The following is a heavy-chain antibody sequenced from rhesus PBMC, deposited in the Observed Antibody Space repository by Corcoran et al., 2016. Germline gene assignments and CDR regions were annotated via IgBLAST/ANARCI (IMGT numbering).Heavy chain of an antibody. D-gene: IGHD3-3*01. V-gene: IGHV4-80*01. CDR2: VNGKTCVA. CDR1: GVPISNSW. J-gene: IGHJ4*01. Sequence: QVQLRESGPGLVKASETLSLTCIVYGVPISNSWWSWVRQAPGKGLEWIGEVNGKTCVAFSKPSLQSRVTFSLGASQNQVFLRLSFLTAADTAVYFCATESLAHSWGQGILVTVSS. CDR3: ATESLAHS.